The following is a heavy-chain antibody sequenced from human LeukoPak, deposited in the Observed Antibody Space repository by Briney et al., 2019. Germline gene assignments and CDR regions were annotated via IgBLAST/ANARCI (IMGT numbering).Heavy chain of an antibody. CDR1: GYTFTSYG. V-gene: IGHV1-24*01. CDR3: ATVEQQLAFLYYWYFDL. J-gene: IGHJ2*01. Sequence: AASVKVSCKASGYTFTSYGISWVRQAPGKGLEWMGGFDPEDGETIYAQKFQGRVTMTEDTSTDTAYMELSSLRSEDTAVYYCATVEQQLAFLYYWYFDLWGRGTLVTVSS. CDR2: FDPEDGET. D-gene: IGHD6-13*01.